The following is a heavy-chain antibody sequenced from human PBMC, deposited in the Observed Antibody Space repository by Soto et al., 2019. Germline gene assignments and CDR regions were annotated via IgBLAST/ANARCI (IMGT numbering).Heavy chain of an antibody. CDR3: ARHCISTSCYGAGDY. CDR2: IYYSGST. V-gene: IGHV4-39*01. D-gene: IGHD2-2*01. CDR1: GCSISSSSYY. Sequence: SETLSLTFTVSGCSISSSSYYWGWIRQPPGKGLEWIGSIYYSGSTYYNPSLKSRVTISVDTSKNQFSLKLSSVTAADTAVYYCARHCISTSCYGAGDYWGQGTLVTVS. J-gene: IGHJ4*02.